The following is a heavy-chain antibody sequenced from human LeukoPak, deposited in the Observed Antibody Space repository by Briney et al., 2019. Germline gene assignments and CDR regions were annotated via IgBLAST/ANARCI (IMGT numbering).Heavy chain of an antibody. D-gene: IGHD5-12*01. CDR3: ARDMAYSGYVDYFDY. Sequence: SEALSLTCAVYGGSFSGYYWSWIRQPPGKGLEWIGEINHSGSTNYNPSLKSRVTISVDTSKNQFSLKLSSVTAADTAVYYCARDMAYSGYVDYFDYWGQGTLVTVSS. CDR1: GGSFSGYY. CDR2: INHSGST. J-gene: IGHJ4*02. V-gene: IGHV4-34*01.